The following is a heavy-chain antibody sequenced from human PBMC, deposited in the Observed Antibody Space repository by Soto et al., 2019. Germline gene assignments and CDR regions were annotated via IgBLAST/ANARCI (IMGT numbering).Heavy chain of an antibody. Sequence: QVQLQESGTGLVRPSETLSLTCTVSGGAVSSYYWSWIRQSPGKGLEWIGVIDHSGGSNRNPSLKRRLTISLDTSKNHFSLRLKSVPAAETAVYYCARLRSSNTWYYYYMDVWGKGITVSVSS. CDR2: IDHSGGS. J-gene: IGHJ6*03. CDR3: ARLRSSNTWYYYYMDV. CDR1: GGAVSSYY. V-gene: IGHV4-59*02. D-gene: IGHD6-13*01.